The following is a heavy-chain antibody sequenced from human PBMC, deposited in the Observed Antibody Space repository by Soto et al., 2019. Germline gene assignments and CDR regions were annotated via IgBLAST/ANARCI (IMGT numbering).Heavy chain of an antibody. CDR1: GFTFSNAW. Sequence: EVQLVESGGGLVKPGGSLRLSCAASGFTFSNAWMNWVRQAPGKGLEWVGRIKSKNDGGTTDYAAPVKGRFTISRADSKNRLYLQMNRLKTADRAVYYCTTTLREGTLWSWGQGTLVTVSS. J-gene: IGHJ4*02. D-gene: IGHD2-8*02. CDR3: TTTLREGTLWS. CDR2: IKSKNDGGTT. V-gene: IGHV3-15*07.